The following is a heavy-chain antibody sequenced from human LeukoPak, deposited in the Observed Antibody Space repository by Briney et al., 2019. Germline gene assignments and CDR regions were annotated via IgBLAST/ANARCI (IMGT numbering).Heavy chain of an antibody. CDR1: GGSFSGYD. D-gene: IGHD6-19*01. V-gene: IGHV4-34*01. J-gene: IGHJ4*02. CDR2: INHSGST. CDR3: ARGPISYSSGWYVNY. Sequence: PSGTLSLTCAVYGGSFSGYDWNWIRQPPGRGLEWIGEINHSGSTNYNPSLKSRVTISVDTSKNQFSLKLTSVTAADTAVYYCARGPISYSSGWYVNYWGQGTLVTVSS.